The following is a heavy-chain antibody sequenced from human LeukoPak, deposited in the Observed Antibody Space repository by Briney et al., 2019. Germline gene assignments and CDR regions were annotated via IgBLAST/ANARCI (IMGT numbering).Heavy chain of an antibody. V-gene: IGHV3-7*01. J-gene: IGHJ4*02. CDR1: GFTFSRHW. CDR3: ARGPDYGDRLDFFDY. D-gene: IGHD4-17*01. CDR2: IKQDGSQ. Sequence: GGSLRLSCAASGFTFSRHWMGWVRQAPGKGPEWEASIKQDGSQYYVDSVKGRFIISSDNAKNSLYLQMNSLRAEDTAVYSCARGPDYGDRLDFFDYWGQGTLVTVSS.